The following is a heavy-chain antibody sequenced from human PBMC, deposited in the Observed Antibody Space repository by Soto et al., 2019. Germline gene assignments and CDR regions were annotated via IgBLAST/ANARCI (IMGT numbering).Heavy chain of an antibody. V-gene: IGHV1-18*01. D-gene: IGHD2-15*01. CDR2: ISAYNGNT. J-gene: IGHJ6*02. CDR1: GYTFTSYG. CDR3: ASSRCVLGGGSCYRHHYYGMDV. Sequence: QVQLVQSGAEVKKPGASVKVSCKASGYTFTSYGISWVRQAPGQGLEWMGWISAYNGNTNYAQKLQGRVTMTTDTSTSTAYMGLRSLRSDDTAVYYCASSRCVLGGGSCYRHHYYGMDVWGQGTTVTVSS.